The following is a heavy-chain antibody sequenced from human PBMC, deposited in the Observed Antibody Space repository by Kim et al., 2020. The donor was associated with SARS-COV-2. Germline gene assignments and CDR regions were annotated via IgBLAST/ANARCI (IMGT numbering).Heavy chain of an antibody. D-gene: IGHD3-22*01. CDR2: IYYSGST. Sequence: SETLSLTCTVSGGSISSGGYYWSWIRQHPGKGLEWIGYIYYSGSTYYNPSLKSRVTISVDTSKNQFSLKLSSVTAADTAVYYCARVHAMIVVDLWGQGTLVTVSS. CDR1: GGSISSGGYY. V-gene: IGHV4-31*03. J-gene: IGHJ5*02. CDR3: ARVHAMIVVDL.